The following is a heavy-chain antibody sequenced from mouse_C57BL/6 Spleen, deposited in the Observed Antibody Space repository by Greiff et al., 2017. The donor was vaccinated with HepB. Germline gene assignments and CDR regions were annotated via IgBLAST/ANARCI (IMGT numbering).Heavy chain of an antibody. CDR2: IHPNSGST. CDR3: ARKRTGYWYFDV. J-gene: IGHJ1*03. D-gene: IGHD4-1*01. CDR1: GYTFTSYW. V-gene: IGHV1-64*01. Sequence: VQLQQPGAELVKPGASVKLSCKASGYTFTSYWMHWVKQRPGQGLEWIGMIHPNSGSTNYNEKFKSKATLTVDKSSSTAYMQLSSLTSEDSAVYYCARKRTGYWYFDVWGTGTTVTVSS.